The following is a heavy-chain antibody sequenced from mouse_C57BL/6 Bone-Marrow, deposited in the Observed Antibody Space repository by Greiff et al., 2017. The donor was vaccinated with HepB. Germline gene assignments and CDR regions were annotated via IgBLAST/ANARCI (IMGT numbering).Heavy chain of an antibody. D-gene: IGHD2-1*01. V-gene: IGHV5-4*03. CDR2: INDGGRYT. CDR3: ARIYYGKYDFDY. CDR1: GFTFSSYA. Sequence: EVKVVESGGGLVKPGGSLKLSCAASGFTFSSYAMSWVRQTPEKRLEWVATINDGGRYTYYQDNLKGRFTISRDNAKNNHYLPMSDLKSEDTAIYDCARIYYGKYDFDYGGQGTTLTVSS. J-gene: IGHJ2*01.